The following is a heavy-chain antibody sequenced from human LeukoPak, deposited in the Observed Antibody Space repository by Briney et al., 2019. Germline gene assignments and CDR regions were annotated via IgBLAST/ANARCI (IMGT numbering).Heavy chain of an antibody. D-gene: IGHD6-19*01. V-gene: IGHV3-23*01. CDR3: AKGGRTAWLVQFGYYYYMDL. J-gene: IGHJ6*03. CDR1: GFTFSRYA. Sequence: PGESLRLSRAPSGFTFSRYAMRWLRQPPGEPLECGSAIIGSGGSTYYVDCVKGRFTISRDNSKNTLYLQMNSLSAEDTAVDYCAKGGRTAWLVQFGYYYYMDLWGKGTTVTVSS. CDR2: IIGSGGST.